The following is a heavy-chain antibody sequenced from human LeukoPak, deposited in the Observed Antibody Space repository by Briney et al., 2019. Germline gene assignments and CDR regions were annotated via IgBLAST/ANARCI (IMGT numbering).Heavy chain of an antibody. Sequence: SETLSLTCAVSGGSISSGGYSWSWIRQPPGKGLEWIVYIYHSGSTYYNPSLKSRVTISVDRSKNQFSLKLSSVTAADTAVYYCARVADTAILVHAFDIWGQGTMVTVSS. CDR1: GGSISSGGYS. J-gene: IGHJ3*02. CDR2: IYHSGST. V-gene: IGHV4-30-2*01. D-gene: IGHD5-18*01. CDR3: ARVADTAILVHAFDI.